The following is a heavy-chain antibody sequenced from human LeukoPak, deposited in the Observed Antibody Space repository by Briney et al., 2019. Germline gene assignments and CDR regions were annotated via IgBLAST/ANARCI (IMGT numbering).Heavy chain of an antibody. Sequence: SETLSLTSAVYGGSFSGYYWSWIRQPPGKGLEWIGEINHSGSTNYNPSLKSRVTISVDTSKNQFSLKLSSVTAADTAVYYCARGTRYGYSSGWSAALRYWGQRTLVTVSS. CDR2: INHSGST. CDR3: ARGTRYGYSSGWSAALRY. CDR1: GGSFSGYY. D-gene: IGHD6-19*01. V-gene: IGHV4-34*01. J-gene: IGHJ4*02.